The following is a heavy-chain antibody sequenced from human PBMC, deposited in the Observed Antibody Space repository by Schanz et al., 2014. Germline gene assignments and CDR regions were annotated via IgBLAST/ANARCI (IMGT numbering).Heavy chain of an antibody. V-gene: IGHV3-23*01. CDR2: FIVDSGNT. Sequence: EVQLLESGGGLVRPGGSLRLSCAASGFTFSNYAMSWVRQAPGKGLEWVSGFIVDSGNTYYAGSVKGRFSISRDNSKNTLYLQMNSLRAGDTAVYYCARGTDWNLHYWGQGALVTVSS. J-gene: IGHJ4*02. CDR1: GFTFSNYA. D-gene: IGHD1-1*01. CDR3: ARGTDWNLHY.